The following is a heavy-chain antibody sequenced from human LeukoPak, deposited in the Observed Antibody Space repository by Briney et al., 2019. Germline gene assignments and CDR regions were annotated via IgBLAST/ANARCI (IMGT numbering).Heavy chain of an antibody. J-gene: IGHJ4*02. CDR2: IRSKIYGGTP. V-gene: IGHV3-49*04. CDR1: GFTFGDYA. CDR3: TRDQTPYY. Sequence: GGSLRLSCTGSGFTFGDYAMTWVRQAPGKGPEWVGFIRSKIYGGTPEYAASVKGRFTISRDDSKGVAYLQMDSLTTEDTAVYYCTRDQTPYYWGQGTLVTVSS.